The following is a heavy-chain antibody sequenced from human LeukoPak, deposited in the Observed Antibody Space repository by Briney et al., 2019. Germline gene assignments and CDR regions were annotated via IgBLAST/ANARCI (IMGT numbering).Heavy chain of an antibody. CDR1: GGTFSSYA. V-gene: IGHV1-69*13. D-gene: IGHD3-22*01. CDR2: IIPIFGTA. Sequence: ASVTVSCKASGGTFSSYAISWVRQAPGQGLEWMGGIIPIFGTANYAQKFQGRVTITADESTSTAYMELSSLRSEDTAVYYCARVYDSSGLHDCWGQGTLVTVSS. J-gene: IGHJ4*02. CDR3: ARVYDSSGLHDC.